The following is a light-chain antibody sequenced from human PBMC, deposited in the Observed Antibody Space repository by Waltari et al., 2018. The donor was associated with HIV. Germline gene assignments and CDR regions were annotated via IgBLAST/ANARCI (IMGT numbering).Light chain of an antibody. CDR1: SSNIGRNS. V-gene: IGLV1-44*01. Sequence: QSVLTQPPSASGTPGHRVTMPCSGGSSNIGRNSVNWYQHLPETSPRLPIFRNVQRPSGVPDRVSASKSGTSASLAISGLQSEDEAEYYCAVWDDSLSEYVFGPGTRVTVL. CDR2: RNV. J-gene: IGLJ1*01. CDR3: AVWDDSLSEYV.